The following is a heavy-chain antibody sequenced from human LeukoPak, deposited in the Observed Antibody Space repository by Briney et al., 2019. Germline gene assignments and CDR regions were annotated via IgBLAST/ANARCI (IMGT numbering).Heavy chain of an antibody. CDR1: GGSISSYY. D-gene: IGHD6-19*01. CDR2: IYYSGST. J-gene: IGHJ5*02. CDR3: ASKQWLASFNWFDP. V-gene: IGHV4-59*12. Sequence: SETLSLTCTVSGGSISSYYWNWIRQPPGKGLEWIGYIYYSGSTNYNPSLKSRVTISVDKSKNQFSLKLSSVTAADTAVYYCASKQWLASFNWFDPWGQGTLVTVSS.